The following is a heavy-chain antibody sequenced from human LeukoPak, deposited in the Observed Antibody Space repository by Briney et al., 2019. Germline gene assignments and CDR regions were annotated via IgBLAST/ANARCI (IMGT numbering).Heavy chain of an antibody. V-gene: IGHV4-38-2*02. CDR3: ARVREYSYGDY. CDR1: GYSISSGYY. J-gene: IGHJ4*02. Sequence: SETLSLTCTVSGYSISSGYYWGWIRQPPGKGLEWIGSIYHSGSTYYNPSLKSRVTISVDTSKNQFSLKLSSVTAADTAVYYCARVREYSYGDYWGQGTLVTVSS. CDR2: IYHSGST. D-gene: IGHD5-18*01.